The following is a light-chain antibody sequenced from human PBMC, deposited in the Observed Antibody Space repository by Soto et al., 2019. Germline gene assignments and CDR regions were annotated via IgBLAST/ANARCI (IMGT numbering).Light chain of an antibody. CDR2: AAS. CDR1: QSLTNSY. CDR3: QQYGSPGT. V-gene: IGKV3-20*01. J-gene: IGKJ1*01. Sequence: VLPQSPHTLSLSPGNRATLSCRASQSLTNSYIAWYQVKPGQAPRLLIYAASTRATDIPDKFSGSGSGTDFTLTISSLEPEDFAVYYCQQYGSPGTYGQGTKVDI.